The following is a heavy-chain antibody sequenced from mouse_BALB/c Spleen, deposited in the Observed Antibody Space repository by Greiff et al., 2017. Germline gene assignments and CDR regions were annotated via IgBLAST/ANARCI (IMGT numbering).Heavy chain of an antibody. V-gene: IGHV1-69*01. D-gene: IGHD2-14*01. CDR1: GYTFTDYW. CDR3: ARGNYRYDEDAMDY. CDR2: IDTSDSYT. J-gene: IGHJ4*01. Sequence: QVQLQQPGAELVMPGASVKMSCKASGYTFTDYWMHWVKQRPGQGLEWIGAIDTSDSYTSYNQKFKGKATLTVDESSSTAYMQLSSLTSEDSAVYYCARGNYRYDEDAMDYWGQGTSVTVSS.